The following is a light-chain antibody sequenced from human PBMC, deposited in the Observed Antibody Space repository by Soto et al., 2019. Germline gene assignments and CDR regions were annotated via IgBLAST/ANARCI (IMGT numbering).Light chain of an antibody. CDR2: DAS. CDR1: PRVSHSA. CDR3: QGRTNWLIA. J-gene: IGKJ5*01. Sequence: TKSPDTLSGPNAARPTLSCRDSPRVSHSALAWSQQKPGQAPRLLIYDASNRATGIPARFSATGSGTDFTLTINNLEPEDFAVYYCQGRTNWLIAFGRGTLLEIK. V-gene: IGKV3-11*01.